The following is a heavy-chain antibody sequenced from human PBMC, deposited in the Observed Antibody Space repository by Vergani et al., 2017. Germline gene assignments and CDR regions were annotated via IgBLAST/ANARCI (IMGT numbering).Heavy chain of an antibody. CDR2: ISWDGGST. CDR1: GFTFDDYA. CDR3: AKDSSNYYGSGSYYPPSGYLDY. Sequence: EVQLVESGGVVVQPGGSLRLSCAASGFTFDDYAMHWVRQAPGKGLEWVSLISWDGGSTYYADSVKGRFTISRDNSKNSLYLQMNSLRAEDTALYYCAKDSSNYYGSGSYYPPSGYLDYWGQGTLVTVSS. J-gene: IGHJ4*02. V-gene: IGHV3-43D*04. D-gene: IGHD3-10*01.